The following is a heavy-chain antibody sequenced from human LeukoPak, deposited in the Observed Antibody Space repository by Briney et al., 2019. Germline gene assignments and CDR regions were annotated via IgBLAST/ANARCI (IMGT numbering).Heavy chain of an antibody. J-gene: IGHJ4*02. V-gene: IGHV4-39*01. Sequence: SETLSLTCTVSGDSISSSTYYWAWIRQPPGKGLEWIGSRKYSGNTYYDSSLKSRVTISVDTSKNQFSLKLTSVTAADTAVYYCTRHNPWAPLNWGQGTLVIVSS. CDR3: TRHNPWAPLN. D-gene: IGHD3-16*01. CDR1: GDSISSSTYY. CDR2: RKYSGNT.